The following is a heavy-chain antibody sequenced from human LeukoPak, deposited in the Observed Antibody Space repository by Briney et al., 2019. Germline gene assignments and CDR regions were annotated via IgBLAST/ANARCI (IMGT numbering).Heavy chain of an antibody. Sequence: GESLKISCKGSGYSFTSYWIGWVRQMPGQGLECVRIIYPGDSDTRYSPSFQGQVTISADKSISTAYLQWSSLKASDTAMYYCARPVTMVRGVIMGAFDIWGQGTMVTVSS. D-gene: IGHD3-10*01. CDR1: GYSFTSYW. J-gene: IGHJ3*02. CDR3: ARPVTMVRGVIMGAFDI. V-gene: IGHV5-51*01. CDR2: IYPGDSDT.